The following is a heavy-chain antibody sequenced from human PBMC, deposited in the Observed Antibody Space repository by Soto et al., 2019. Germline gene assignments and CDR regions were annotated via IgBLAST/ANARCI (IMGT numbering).Heavy chain of an antibody. CDR2: INAGNGNT. CDR3: ARDQRNCSSTSCYPTYNWFDP. D-gene: IGHD2-2*01. CDR1: GFTFTSYA. J-gene: IGHJ5*02. Sequence: ASVKVSGKASGFTFTSYAMHWVRQAPGQRLEWMGWINAGNGNTKYSQKFQGRVTITSDTSASTAYMELSSLRSEDTAVYYCARDQRNCSSTSCYPTYNWFDPWGQGTLVTVSS. V-gene: IGHV1-3*01.